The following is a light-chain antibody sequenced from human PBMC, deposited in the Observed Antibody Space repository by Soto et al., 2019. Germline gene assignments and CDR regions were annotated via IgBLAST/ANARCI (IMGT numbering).Light chain of an antibody. Sequence: QSALTQPASVSGSPGQSITISCTGTNSDVGGYNYVSWYQQHPGKAPKLMIYEVSNRPSGVSNRFSGSKSGNTASLTISGLQADDEADYYCSSYTGSSTLVFGGGTKLTVL. CDR2: EVS. V-gene: IGLV2-14*01. J-gene: IGLJ3*02. CDR3: SSYTGSSTLV. CDR1: NSDVGGYNY.